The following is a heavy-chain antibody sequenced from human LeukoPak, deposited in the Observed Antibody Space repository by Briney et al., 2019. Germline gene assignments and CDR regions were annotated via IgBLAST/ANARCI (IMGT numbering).Heavy chain of an antibody. V-gene: IGHV1-69*05. J-gene: IGHJ3*02. Sequence: SVKVSCKASGGTFSSYAISWVRQAPGQGLEWMGRIIPIFGTANYAQKFQGRVTITTDESTSTAYMELSSLRSEDTAVYYCARVGYGGGAFDIWGQGTMVTVSS. CDR2: IIPIFGTA. CDR3: ARVGYGGGAFDI. D-gene: IGHD6-13*01. CDR1: GGTFSSYA.